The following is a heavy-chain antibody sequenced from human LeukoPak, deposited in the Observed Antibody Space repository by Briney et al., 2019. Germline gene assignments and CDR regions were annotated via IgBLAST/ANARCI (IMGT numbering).Heavy chain of an antibody. CDR3: ARDRNRYCSGGSCYQIDY. CDR2: IWYDGSNK. V-gene: IGHV3-33*01. J-gene: IGHJ4*02. D-gene: IGHD2-15*01. CDR1: GFTFSSYG. Sequence: GRSLRLSCAASGFTFSSYGMHWVRQAPGKGLEWVAVIWYDGSNKYYADSVKGRFTISRDNSKNTLYLQMNSLRAKDTAVYYCARDRNRYCSGGSCYQIDYWGQGTLVTVSS.